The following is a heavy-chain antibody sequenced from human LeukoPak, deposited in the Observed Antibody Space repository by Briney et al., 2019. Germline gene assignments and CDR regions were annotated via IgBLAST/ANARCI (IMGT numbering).Heavy chain of an antibody. CDR2: IYTSGNT. J-gene: IGHJ4*02. V-gene: IGHV4-61*02. CDR3: ARERIAAAGTLDY. CDR1: GGSIRSGRYY. D-gene: IGHD6-13*01. Sequence: SETLSLTCTVSGGSIRSGRYYWSWIRQPAGKGLEWIGRIYTSGNTNYNPSLKSRVTISVDTSKNQFSLKLSSVTAADTAVYYCARERIAAAGTLDYWGQGTLVTVSS.